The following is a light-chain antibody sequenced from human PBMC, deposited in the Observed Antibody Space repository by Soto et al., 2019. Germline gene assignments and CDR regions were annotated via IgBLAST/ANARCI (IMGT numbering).Light chain of an antibody. Sequence: DVVMTQSPLSLPVTLGQPASISCRSSQSLVHSAGNTYLNWYQQRPGQSPRRLIYKVSNRDSGVPDRFSGSASGSDFTLKISRVEAEDVGVYYCMQGTHWPYTFGQGTKVEIK. CDR3: MQGTHWPYT. V-gene: IGKV2-30*02. J-gene: IGKJ2*01. CDR2: KVS. CDR1: QSLVHSAGNTY.